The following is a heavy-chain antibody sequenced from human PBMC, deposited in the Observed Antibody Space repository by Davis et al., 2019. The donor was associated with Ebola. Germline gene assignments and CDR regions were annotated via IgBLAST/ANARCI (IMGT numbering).Heavy chain of an antibody. J-gene: IGHJ4*02. CDR2: ISYDGSNS. CDR1: GFTFSSYG. CDR3: AKPFRYNWKDVHFDY. D-gene: IGHD1-1*01. Sequence: PGGSLRLSCAASGFTFSSYGMHWVRQAPGKGLECVAVISYDGSNSYHADSVKGRFTISRDNSKNMLYLQMNSLRAEDTAVYYCAKPFRYNWKDVHFDYWGQGTLVTVSS. V-gene: IGHV3-30*18.